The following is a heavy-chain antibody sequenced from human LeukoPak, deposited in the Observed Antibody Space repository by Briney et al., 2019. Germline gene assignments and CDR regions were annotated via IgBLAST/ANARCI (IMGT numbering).Heavy chain of an antibody. CDR1: GFTVSSNY. D-gene: IGHD1-26*01. CDR3: ARGGSYLSAFDI. V-gene: IGHV3-53*01. Sequence: GGSLRLSCAASGFTVSSNYMSWVRQAPGKGLEWVSIIYSGGSTFYADSAKGRFTISRDNSKNTLYLQMNSLSAEDTAVYYCARGGSYLSAFDIWGQGTMVTVSS. CDR2: IYSGGST. J-gene: IGHJ3*02.